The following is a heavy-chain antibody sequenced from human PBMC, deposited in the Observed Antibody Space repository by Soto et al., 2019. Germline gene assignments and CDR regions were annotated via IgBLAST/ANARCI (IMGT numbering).Heavy chain of an antibody. CDR1: GGTFSSYA. CDR3: ARDRQQSTYNWFDP. CDR2: IIPIFGTA. Sequence: ASVKVSCKASGGTFSSYAISWVRRAPGQGLEWMGGIIPIFGTANYAQKFQGRVTITADESTSTAYMELSSLRSEDTAVYYCARDRQQSTYNWFDPWGQGTLVTVSS. J-gene: IGHJ5*02. V-gene: IGHV1-69*13. D-gene: IGHD6-13*01.